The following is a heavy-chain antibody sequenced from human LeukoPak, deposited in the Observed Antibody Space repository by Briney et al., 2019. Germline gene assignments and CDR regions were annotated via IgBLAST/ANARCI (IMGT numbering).Heavy chain of an antibody. CDR3: TTIGYYGAFDI. CDR1: GFTFSSYW. Sequence: PGGSLRLSCAASGFTFSSYWMSWVRQAPGKGLEWVGRIKSKTDGGTTDYAVPVKGRFTISRDDSKNTLYLQMNSLKTEDTAVYYCTTIGYYGAFDIWGQGTMVTVSS. V-gene: IGHV3-15*01. CDR2: IKSKTDGGTT. D-gene: IGHD1-26*01. J-gene: IGHJ3*02.